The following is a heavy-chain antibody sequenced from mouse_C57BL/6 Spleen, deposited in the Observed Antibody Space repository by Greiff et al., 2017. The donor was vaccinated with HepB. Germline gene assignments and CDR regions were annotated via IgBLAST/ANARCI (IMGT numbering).Heavy chain of an antibody. Sequence: EVKVVESGGGLVKPGGSLKLSCAASGFTFSDYGMHWVRQAPEKGLEWVAYISSGSSTIYYADTVKGRFTISRDNAKNTLFLQMTSLRSEDTAMYYCARTERLRREAWFAYWGQGTLVTVSA. V-gene: IGHV5-17*01. J-gene: IGHJ3*01. D-gene: IGHD2-2*01. CDR1: GFTFSDYG. CDR3: ARTERLRREAWFAY. CDR2: ISSGSSTI.